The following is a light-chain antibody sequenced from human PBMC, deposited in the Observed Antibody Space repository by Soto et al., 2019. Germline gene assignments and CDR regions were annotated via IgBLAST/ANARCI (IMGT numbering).Light chain of an antibody. V-gene: IGKV3-20*01. CDR1: QSVSGSC. CDR3: QQYGSPPFT. CDR2: GAS. J-gene: IGKJ3*01. Sequence: EIVVTQSPGTLSLSPGERATLSCRASQSVSGSCLAWYQQKPGQAPRLLTYGASSRATGIPDRFSGSGSGTAFTLTISRLEPEGCAVYYCQQYGSPPFTFGPGTKVDIK.